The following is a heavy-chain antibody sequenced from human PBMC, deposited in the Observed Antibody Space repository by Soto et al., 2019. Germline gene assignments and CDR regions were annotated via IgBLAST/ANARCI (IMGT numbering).Heavy chain of an antibody. Sequence: GGSLRLSCAASGFSFGGYAVTWVRQAPGKGLEWVSAISGGGGSTYYADSVKGRFTISRDNSKNTVYLEMNSLRAGDTALYYCAKTESFNGYYNAFDCWGQGTRVTVYS. V-gene: IGHV3-23*01. CDR1: GFSFGGYA. CDR2: ISGGGGST. J-gene: IGHJ4*02. D-gene: IGHD3-9*01. CDR3: AKTESFNGYYNAFDC.